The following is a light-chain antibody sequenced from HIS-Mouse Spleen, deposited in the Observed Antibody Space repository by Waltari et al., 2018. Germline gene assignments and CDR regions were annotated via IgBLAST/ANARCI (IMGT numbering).Light chain of an antibody. Sequence: SYELTQPPSVSVSPGQTARITCSGDALPKKYAYWYQQKSGQATVLVSYEDSKRPSGIPERFAGSSEGTRATLTISGAQVEDEADYYCYSTDSSGNHRVFGGGTKLTVL. CDR3: YSTDSSGNHRV. J-gene: IGLJ2*01. CDR1: ALPKKY. CDR2: EDS. V-gene: IGLV3-10*01.